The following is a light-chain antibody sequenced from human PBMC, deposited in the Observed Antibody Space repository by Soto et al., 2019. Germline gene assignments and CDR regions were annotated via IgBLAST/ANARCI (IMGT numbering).Light chain of an antibody. CDR1: QGISSY. V-gene: IGKV1-8*01. J-gene: IGKJ5*01. CDR3: QQTFGKPLVT. Sequence: IRMTQAPSSFSASTGDRVTITCRASQGISSYLAWYQQKPGKAPKLLIYAASPLQSGVPSRFSGSGSGTDFTLTISSLQPEDFAIYYCQQTFGKPLVTFGQGTRLEIK. CDR2: AAS.